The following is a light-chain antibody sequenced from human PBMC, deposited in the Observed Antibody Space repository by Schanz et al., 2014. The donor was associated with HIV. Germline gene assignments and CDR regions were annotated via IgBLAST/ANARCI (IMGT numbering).Light chain of an antibody. Sequence: QSALTQPPSASGSPGQSITISCTGTSSDVGGYNYVSWYQQHPGKAPKLMIYDVSNRPSEISYRFSGSKSGHAASLTISGLQADDEADYYCSSFTSSFTYVFGTGTKLTVL. J-gene: IGLJ1*01. CDR3: SSFTSSFTYV. V-gene: IGLV2-14*03. CDR1: SSDVGGYNY. CDR2: DVS.